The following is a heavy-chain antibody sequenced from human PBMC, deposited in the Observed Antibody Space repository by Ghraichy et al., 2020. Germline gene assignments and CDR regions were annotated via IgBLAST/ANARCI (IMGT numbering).Heavy chain of an antibody. CDR3: SAYKYGHPFDGY. CDR2: ASYTGST. CDR1: GTSIKNYH. D-gene: IGHD5-24*01. Sequence: SETLSLTCNVSGTSIKNYHWTWIRQPPGKGLEYIGYASYTGSTNYNPSLKTRVRMSVDTSKNQLSLRLSDMTTADTTVYFCSAYKYGHPFDGYWGQGALVSVSS. V-gene: IGHV4-59*01. J-gene: IGHJ4*02.